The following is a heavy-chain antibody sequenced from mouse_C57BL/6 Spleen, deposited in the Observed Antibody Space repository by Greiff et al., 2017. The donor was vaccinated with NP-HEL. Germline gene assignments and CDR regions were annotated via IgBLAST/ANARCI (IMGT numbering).Heavy chain of an antibody. J-gene: IGHJ4*01. V-gene: IGHV1-7*01. CDR3: AREGGNDYDAMDY. CDR2: INPSSGYT. Sequence: VQRVESGAELAKPGASVKLSCKASGYTFTSYWMHWVKQRPGQGLEWIGYINPSSGYTKYNQKFKDKATLTADKSSSTAYMQLSSLTYEDSAVYYCAREGGNDYDAMDYWGQGTSVTVSS. CDR1: GYTFTSYW.